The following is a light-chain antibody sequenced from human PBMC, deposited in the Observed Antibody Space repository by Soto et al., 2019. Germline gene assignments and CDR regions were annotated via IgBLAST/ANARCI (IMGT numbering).Light chain of an antibody. J-gene: IGKJ4*01. CDR2: DAS. CDR1: QSVSSY. Sequence: ETVLTQSPATLSLSPGERATLSCRASQSVSSYLAWYQQKPGQAPRLLISDASNRATGIPARFSGSGSGTDFTLTISSLEPEYFAVYYCQQRSNWPLTFGGGTKVEIK. CDR3: QQRSNWPLT. V-gene: IGKV3-11*01.